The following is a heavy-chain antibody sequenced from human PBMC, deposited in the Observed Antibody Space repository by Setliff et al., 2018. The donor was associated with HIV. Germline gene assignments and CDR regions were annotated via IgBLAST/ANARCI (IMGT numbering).Heavy chain of an antibody. Sequence: GGSLRLSCAASGFTFTTYVMHWVRQAPGKGLEWVAVISIYDGSEKYYADSVKGRFTISRDNSKNMLYLEMNSLRAEDTAIYYCARDVTVRLSVEYYFDYWGQGTLVTVSS. CDR3: ARDVTVRLSVEYYFDY. CDR2: ISIYDGSEK. D-gene: IGHD2-15*01. J-gene: IGHJ4*02. V-gene: IGHV3-30*04. CDR1: GFTFTTYV.